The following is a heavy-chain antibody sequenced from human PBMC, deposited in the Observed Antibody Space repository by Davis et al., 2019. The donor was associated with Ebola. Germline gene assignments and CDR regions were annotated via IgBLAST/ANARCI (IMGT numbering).Heavy chain of an antibody. CDR1: GYRFTSHF. CDR3: ARRGREWLDHYGMDV. J-gene: IGHJ6*02. CDR2: INPNSGGT. V-gene: IGHV1-2*04. D-gene: IGHD3-3*01. Sequence: ASVKVSCKTSGYRFTSHFIHWARQAPGQGLEWMGWINPNSGGTNYAQKFQGWVTMTRDTSISTAYMELSRLRSDDTAVYYCARRGREWLDHYGMDVWGQGTTVTVSS.